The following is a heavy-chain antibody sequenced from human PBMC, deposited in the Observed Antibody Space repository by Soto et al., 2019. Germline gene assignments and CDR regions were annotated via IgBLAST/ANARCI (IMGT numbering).Heavy chain of an antibody. J-gene: IGHJ4*02. CDR1: GFTFSSYG. CDR2: ISYDGSNK. V-gene: IGHV3-30*18. D-gene: IGHD6-6*01. Sequence: QVQLVESGGGVVQPGRSLRLSCAASGFTFSSYGMHWVRQAPGKGLEWVAVISYDGSNKYYADSVKGRFTISRDNSKNRLYLQMKSLRAEDTAVYYCAKDASERLVGWGIDYWGQGTLVTVSS. CDR3: AKDASERLVGWGIDY.